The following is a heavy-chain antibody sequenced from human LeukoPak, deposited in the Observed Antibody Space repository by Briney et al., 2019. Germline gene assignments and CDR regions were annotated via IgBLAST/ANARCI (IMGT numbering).Heavy chain of an antibody. V-gene: IGHV1-2*04. D-gene: IGHD3-10*01. J-gene: IGHJ3*02. CDR3: ASGARPYAFDI. Sequence: XWXXXXPGQXLEWMGWINPNSGGTNYAQKFQGWVTMTRDTSINTAYMELSRLKSDDTAVYYCASGARPYAFDIWGQGTMVTVSS. CDR2: INPNSGGT.